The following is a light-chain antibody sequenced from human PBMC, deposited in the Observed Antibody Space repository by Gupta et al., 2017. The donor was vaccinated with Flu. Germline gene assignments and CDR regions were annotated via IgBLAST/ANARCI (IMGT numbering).Light chain of an antibody. CDR1: QSISSY. J-gene: IGKJ2*01. CDR2: AAS. Sequence: DIQMTKSPSSLSASVGDRVTITCRASQSISSYLNWYKQKPGKAPKLLIYAASSLQSGVPSRFSGSGSGTDFTLTISRLQPEDFATYYCQQSYSNPYTFGQGTKLEIK. CDR3: QQSYSNPYT. V-gene: IGKV1-39*01.